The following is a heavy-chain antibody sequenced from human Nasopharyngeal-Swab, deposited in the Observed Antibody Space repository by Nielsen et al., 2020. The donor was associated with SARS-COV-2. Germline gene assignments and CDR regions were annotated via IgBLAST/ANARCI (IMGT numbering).Heavy chain of an antibody. V-gene: IGHV3-48*02. Sequence: GDSLKISCAASGFTFSSYSMNWVRQAPGKGLEWVSYISSSSSTIYYADSVKGRFTISRDNAKNSLYLQMNSLRDEDTAVYYCARDRGSYGAYYYGMDVWGQGTTVTVSS. D-gene: IGHD5-18*01. CDR1: GFTFSSYS. CDR2: ISSSSSTI. CDR3: ARDRGSYGAYYYGMDV. J-gene: IGHJ6*02.